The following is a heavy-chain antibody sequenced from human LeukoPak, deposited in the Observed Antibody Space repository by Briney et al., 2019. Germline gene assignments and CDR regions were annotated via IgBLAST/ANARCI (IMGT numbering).Heavy chain of an antibody. CDR3: ASRTYTYDSSGYYRRNYYFDY. V-gene: IGHV1-69*13. D-gene: IGHD3-22*01. CDR2: IIPIFGTA. J-gene: IGHJ4*02. Sequence: ASVKVSCKASGGTFSSYAISWVRQAPGQGLEWMGGIIPIFGTANYAQKLQGRVTITADESTSTAYMELSSLRSEDTAVYYCASRTYTYDSSGYYRRNYYFDYWGQGTLVTVSS. CDR1: GGTFSSYA.